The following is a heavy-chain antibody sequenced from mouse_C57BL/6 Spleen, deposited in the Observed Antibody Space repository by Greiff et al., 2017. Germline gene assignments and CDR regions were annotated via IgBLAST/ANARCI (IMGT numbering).Heavy chain of an antibody. Sequence: EVKLMESGGGLVKPGGSLKLSCAASGFTFSDYGMHWVRQAPEKGLEWVAYISSGSSTIYYADTVTGRFTISRDNAKNTLFLQMTSLRSEDTAVYYCGRRGCSSYNWYFDVWGTGTTVTVSS. CDR1: GFTFSDYG. V-gene: IGHV5-17*01. CDR2: ISSGSSTI. J-gene: IGHJ1*03. D-gene: IGHD1-1*01. CDR3: GRRGCSSYNWYFDV.